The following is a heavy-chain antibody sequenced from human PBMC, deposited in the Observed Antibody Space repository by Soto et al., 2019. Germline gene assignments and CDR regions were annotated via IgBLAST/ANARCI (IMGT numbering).Heavy chain of an antibody. D-gene: IGHD6-13*01. V-gene: IGHV4-39*01. Sequence: SETLSLTCTVSGGSISSSSYYWGWIRQPPGKGLEWIGSIYYSGSTYYNPSLKSRVTISVDTSKNQFSLKLSSVTAADTAVYYCARPVVGAAAGHIDYWGQGTPVTVSS. CDR3: ARPVVGAAAGHIDY. CDR1: GGSISSSSYY. J-gene: IGHJ4*02. CDR2: IYYSGST.